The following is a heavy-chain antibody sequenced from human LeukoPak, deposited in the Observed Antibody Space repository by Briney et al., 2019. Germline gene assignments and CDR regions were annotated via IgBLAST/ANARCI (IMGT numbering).Heavy chain of an antibody. CDR3: ARDGSTQFDY. CDR1: GFSISNGYY. CDR2: IYTSGST. V-gene: IGHV4-38-2*02. D-gene: IGHD1-1*01. J-gene: IGHJ4*02. Sequence: SETLSLTCSVSGFSISNGYYWGWIRQPPGKGLEWIGRIYTSGSTNYNPSLKSRVTISVDTSKNQFSLKLSSVTAADTAVYYCARDGSTQFDYWGQGTLVTVSS.